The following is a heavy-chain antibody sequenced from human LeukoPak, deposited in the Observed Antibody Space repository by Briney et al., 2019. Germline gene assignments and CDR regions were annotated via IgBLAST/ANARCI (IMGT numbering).Heavy chain of an antibody. CDR2: ISGSGGST. V-gene: IGHV3-23*01. J-gene: IGHJ3*02. D-gene: IGHD2-2*01. CDR3: AKGGPAVVVPAAMGGGHPLGDAFDI. CDR1: GFTFSSYA. Sequence: GGSLRLSCAASGFTFSSYAMSWVRQAPGKGLEWVSAISGSGGSTYYADSVKGRFTISRDNSKNTLYLQMNSLRAEDTAVYYCAKGGPAVVVPAAMGGGHPLGDAFDIWGQGTMVTVSS.